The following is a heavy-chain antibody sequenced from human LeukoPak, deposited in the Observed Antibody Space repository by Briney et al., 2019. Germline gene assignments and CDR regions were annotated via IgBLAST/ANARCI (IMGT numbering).Heavy chain of an antibody. J-gene: IGHJ5*02. D-gene: IGHD3-16*01. CDR2: IGSGAGL. CDR1: GFAFGVHA. CDR3: AKDWTPHNRVYDCLDA. Sequence: GGSLRLSCVGSGFAFGVHAMSWVRQAPGKGPEWVAPIGSGAGLFYAESVKGRFTISRDDPRNTVWLQMNSLRAEDTALYYCAKDWTPHNRVYDCLDAWGQGTQVTVSS. V-gene: IGHV3-23*01.